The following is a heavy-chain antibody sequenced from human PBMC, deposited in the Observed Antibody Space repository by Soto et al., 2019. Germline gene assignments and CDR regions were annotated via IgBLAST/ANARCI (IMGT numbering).Heavy chain of an antibody. CDR2: IYIDGTT. Sequence: PLGSRRLSCAASGFTVSNNYMNWVRQAPGKGLEWVSVIYIDGTTYYADSVKGRFSIYRDTSKNTLYLQMNSLRVEDTAVYYCARGERLSPSGSCSDYWGQGTLVTVSS. D-gene: IGHD2-15*01. J-gene: IGHJ4*02. CDR1: GFTVSNNY. CDR3: ARGERLSPSGSCSDY. V-gene: IGHV3-66*01.